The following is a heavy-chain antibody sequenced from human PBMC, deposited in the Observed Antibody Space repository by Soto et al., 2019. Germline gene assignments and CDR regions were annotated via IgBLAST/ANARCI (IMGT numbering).Heavy chain of an antibody. J-gene: IGHJ5*02. D-gene: IGHD3-3*01. CDR2: INPHGGST. CDR1: ADTFTSYY. CDR3: ARSSGGNFGIIIEGTNWFGR. V-gene: IGHV1-46*01. Sequence: GASVNVSCKAPADTFTSYYLNWVRQAPGQGLELMGVINPHGGSTKFAQKFQGRVTMTRXXXXXXVXMXLXSXTSEXTAVYYCARSSGGNFGIIIEGTNWFGRWG.